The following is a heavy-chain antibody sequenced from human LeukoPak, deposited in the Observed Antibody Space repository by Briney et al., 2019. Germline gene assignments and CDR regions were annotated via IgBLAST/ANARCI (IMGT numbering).Heavy chain of an antibody. CDR2: ISTSSSTI. Sequence: GGSLRLSCAASGFTFSSYSMNWVRQAPGKGLEWVSYISTSSSTIYYADSVKGRFTISRDNGKNSLYLQMNSLRAEDTAVYFCARRGYTSGWDYWGQGTLVTVSS. D-gene: IGHD6-19*01. J-gene: IGHJ4*02. CDR1: GFTFSSYS. CDR3: ARRGYTSGWDY. V-gene: IGHV3-48*01.